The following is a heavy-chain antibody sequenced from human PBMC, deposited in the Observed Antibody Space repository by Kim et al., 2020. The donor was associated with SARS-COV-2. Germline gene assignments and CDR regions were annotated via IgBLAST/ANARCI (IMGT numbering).Heavy chain of an antibody. V-gene: IGHV4-61*01. CDR1: GGSVSSGSYY. J-gene: IGHJ6*02. D-gene: IGHD6-13*01. CDR3: ARDRSSSWYEGPYYYYGMVV. CDR2: IYYSGST. Sequence: SETLSLTCTVSGGSVSSGSYYCSWIRQPPGKGLEWIGYIYYSGSTNYNPSLKSRVTISVDTSKNQLSLKLSSVTAADTAVYYCARDRSSSWYEGPYYYYGMVVWGQGTTVTVSS.